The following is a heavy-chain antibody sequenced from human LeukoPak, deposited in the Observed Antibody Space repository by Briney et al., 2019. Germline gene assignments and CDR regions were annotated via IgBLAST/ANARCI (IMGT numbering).Heavy chain of an antibody. V-gene: IGHV3-30-3*01. CDR1: GCAFRGYG. Sequence: GPTLGLSFEGSGCAFRGYGMHLGRQAPVKRLKWVAVISYDGSNKYYADSVKGRFTISRDNSKNTLYLQMNSLRAEDTAVYYCARDRGVRGVIDYWGQGTLVTVSS. CDR2: ISYDGSNK. J-gene: IGHJ4*02. D-gene: IGHD3-10*01. CDR3: ARDRGVRGVIDY.